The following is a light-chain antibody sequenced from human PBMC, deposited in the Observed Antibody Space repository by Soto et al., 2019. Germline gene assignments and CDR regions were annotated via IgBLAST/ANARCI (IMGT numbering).Light chain of an antibody. CDR1: QSVSTNY. CDR3: QQYGSSPTT. V-gene: IGKV3-20*01. CDR2: GAS. J-gene: IGKJ2*01. Sequence: EIVLTQSPGILSLSLGERATLSCRASQSVSTNYLAWYQQKPGQAPRLLFYGASSRATGVTDRFSGSGSGTEFTLSITRLEPEDFAVYYCQQYGSSPTTFGPGTKLEIK.